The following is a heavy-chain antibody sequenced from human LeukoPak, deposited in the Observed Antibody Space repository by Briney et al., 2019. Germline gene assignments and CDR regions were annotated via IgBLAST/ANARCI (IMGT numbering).Heavy chain of an antibody. Sequence: PSETLSLTCSVSGVSVSDSYFVWIRQPPGKGLEWIGYIYNSLYTDYSPSLRGRVTLSADKSKNHFSLHLDSVTAADTAVYYCAARRASAAAIDYWGQGTLVTVS. CDR2: IYNSLYT. CDR3: AARRASAAAIDY. D-gene: IGHD2-15*01. CDR1: GVSVSDSY. J-gene: IGHJ4*02. V-gene: IGHV4-4*09.